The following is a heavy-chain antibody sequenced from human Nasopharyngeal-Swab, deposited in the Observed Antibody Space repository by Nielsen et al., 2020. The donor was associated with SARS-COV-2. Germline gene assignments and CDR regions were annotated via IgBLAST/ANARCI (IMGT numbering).Heavy chain of an antibody. D-gene: IGHD1-7*01. V-gene: IGHV3-7*01. Sequence: RQAPGKGLEWVANIKQDGSEKYYVDSVKGRFTISRDNPKNSLYLHMNSLRAEDTAVYYCASIPFSSGENYWGKGTRVTVSSGESSQHPFPPWGQGTLVTVSS. CDR3: ASIPFSSGENYWGKGTRVTVSSGESSQHPFPP. CDR2: IKQDGSEK. J-gene: IGHJ5*02.